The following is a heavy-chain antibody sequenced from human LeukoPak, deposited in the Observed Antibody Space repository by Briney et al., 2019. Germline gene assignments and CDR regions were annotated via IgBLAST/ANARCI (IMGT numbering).Heavy chain of an antibody. D-gene: IGHD2-15*01. CDR3: AIGVVVVAAIPGWFAA. CDR2: IYYSGST. Sequence: PSETLSLTCTVSGGSISSYYWRWIRQPPGKGREWIGYIYYSGSTNYNPSLKSRVPISVDTSKNQFSLKLSSVTAADTAVFYCAIGVVVVAAIPGWFAAWSQGTLVTVSA. CDR1: GGSISSYY. J-gene: IGHJ5*02. V-gene: IGHV4-59*08.